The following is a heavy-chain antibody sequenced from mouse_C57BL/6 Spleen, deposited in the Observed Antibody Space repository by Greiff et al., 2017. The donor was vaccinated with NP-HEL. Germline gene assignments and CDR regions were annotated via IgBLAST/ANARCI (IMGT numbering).Heavy chain of an antibody. D-gene: IGHD2-1*01. CDR1: GFTFTDYY. CDR3: ARYKGGNYHYFDY. J-gene: IGHJ2*01. Sequence: EVHLVESGGGLVQPGGSLSLSCAASGFTFTDYYMSWVRQPPGKALEWLGFIRNKANGYTTEYSASVKGRFTISRDNSQSILYLQMNALRAEDSATYYCARYKGGNYHYFDYWGQGTTLTVSS. V-gene: IGHV7-3*01. CDR2: IRNKANGYTT.